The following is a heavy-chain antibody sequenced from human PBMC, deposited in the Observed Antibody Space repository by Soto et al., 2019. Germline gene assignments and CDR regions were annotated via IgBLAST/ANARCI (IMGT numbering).Heavy chain of an antibody. Sequence: QVQLQQWGAGLLKPSETLSLTCAVYGGSFSGYYWSWIRQPPGKGLEWIGEINHSGSTNYNPSLKSRXXIXVXXSKNQFSLKLRSVTAADTAVYYCARGRWLRSSLDYWGQGTLVTVSS. J-gene: IGHJ4*02. CDR3: ARGRWLRSSLDY. D-gene: IGHD5-12*01. CDR2: INHSGST. CDR1: GGSFSGYY. V-gene: IGHV4-34*01.